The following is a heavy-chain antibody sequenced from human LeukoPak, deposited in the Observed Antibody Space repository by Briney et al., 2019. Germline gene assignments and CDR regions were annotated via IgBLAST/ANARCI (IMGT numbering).Heavy chain of an antibody. CDR3: ARARNYYYMDV. CDR2: VSSGGDST. V-gene: IGHV3-23*01. CDR1: GFTFSNYA. Sequence: GGSLRLSCAASGFTFSNYAMSWVRQAPGKGLEWVSAVSSGGDSTYYADSVKGRFTISRDNSRNTLYVQMDSLRAEDTALYYCARARNYYYMDVWGKGTTVTVSS. J-gene: IGHJ6*03.